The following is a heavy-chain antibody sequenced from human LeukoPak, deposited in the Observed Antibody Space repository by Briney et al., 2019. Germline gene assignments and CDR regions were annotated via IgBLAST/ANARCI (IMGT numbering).Heavy chain of an antibody. D-gene: IGHD3-22*01. CDR3: ARYDSSGYYPFDY. V-gene: IGHV4-39*07. CDR1: GGSISSSSYY. Sequence: SETLSLTCTVSGGSISSSSYYWGWIRQPPGKGLEWIGSIYYSGSTYYNPSLKSRVTISVDTSKNQFSLKLSSVTAADTAVYYCARYDSSGYYPFDYWGQGTLVTVSS. J-gene: IGHJ4*02. CDR2: IYYSGST.